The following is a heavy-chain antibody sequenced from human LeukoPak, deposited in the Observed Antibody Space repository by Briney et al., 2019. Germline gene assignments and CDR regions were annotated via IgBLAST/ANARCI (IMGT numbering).Heavy chain of an antibody. D-gene: IGHD3-10*01. Sequence: GGSLRLSCAASGFTFSSYEMNWVRQAPGKGLEWVSYISSSCSTIYYADSVKGRFTISRDNAKNSLYLQMNSLRAEETAVYYCARTNYGSVHWAQGTLVTVSS. J-gene: IGHJ4*02. V-gene: IGHV3-48*03. CDR3: ARTNYGSVH. CDR2: ISSSCSTI. CDR1: GFTFSSYE.